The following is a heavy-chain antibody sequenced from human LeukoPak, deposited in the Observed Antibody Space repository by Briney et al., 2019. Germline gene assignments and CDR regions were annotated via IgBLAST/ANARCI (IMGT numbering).Heavy chain of an antibody. V-gene: IGHV3-48*01. CDR3: SRYSSTWHGVDV. CDR2: IRSTDTI. Sequence: GGSLRLSCAASGFTFSSYSMNWVRQAPGKGLEWVSYIRSTDTIYADSVKGRFTISRDNAKNSLYLQMNSLRAEDTAVYYCSRYSSTWHGVDVWGQGTTVTVSS. CDR1: GFTFSSYS. D-gene: IGHD6-19*01. J-gene: IGHJ6*02.